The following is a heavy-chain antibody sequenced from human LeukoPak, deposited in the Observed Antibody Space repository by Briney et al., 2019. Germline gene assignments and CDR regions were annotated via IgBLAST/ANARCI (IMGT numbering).Heavy chain of an antibody. D-gene: IGHD3-22*01. CDR3: ARGEAGYDSNVSTPHKYCQH. Sequence: SQTLSLTCAVSGGSLSSGGSSWSWLRQPPGKGLEWIGYIYHSGSIYYNPSLKSRVTISVHRSKNQLSLKLSSVTAAATAVYSCARGEAGYDSNVSTPHKYCQHWDQGTLVTVSA. CDR2: IYHSGSI. J-gene: IGHJ1*01. CDR1: GGSLSSGGSS. V-gene: IGHV4-30-2*01.